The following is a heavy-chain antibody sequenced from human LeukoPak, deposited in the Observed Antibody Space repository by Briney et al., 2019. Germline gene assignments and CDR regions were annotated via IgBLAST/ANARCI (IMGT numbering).Heavy chain of an antibody. J-gene: IGHJ2*01. CDR1: GGSISSGDYY. V-gene: IGHV4-30-4*02. Sequence: SETLSLTCTVSGGSISSGDYYWSWIRKPPGKGLEWIGYIYYSGSTYYNPSLKSRVTISVDTSKNQFSLKLSSVTAADTAVYYCARDRQDGSGYYWYFDLWGRGTLVTVSS. CDR3: ARDRQDGSGYYWYFDL. D-gene: IGHD3-22*01. CDR2: IYYSGST.